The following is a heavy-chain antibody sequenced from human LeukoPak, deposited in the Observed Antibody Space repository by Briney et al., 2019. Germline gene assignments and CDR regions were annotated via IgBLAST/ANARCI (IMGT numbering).Heavy chain of an antibody. CDR2: INRNSGGT. V-gene: IGHV1-2*02. J-gene: IGHJ5*02. CDR1: GYTFTGYY. D-gene: IGHD3-22*01. Sequence: ASVKVSCKASGYTFTGYYMHWVRQAPGQGLEWMGWINRNSGGTNYAQKFQGRVTMTRDTSISTAYMELSRLRSDDTAVYYCARDLNTMIVVDNWFDPWGQGTLVTVSS. CDR3: ARDLNTMIVVDNWFDP.